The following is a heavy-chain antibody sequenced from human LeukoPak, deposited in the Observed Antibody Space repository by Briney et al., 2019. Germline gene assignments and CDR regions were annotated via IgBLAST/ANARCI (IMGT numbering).Heavy chain of an antibody. Sequence: GGSLRLSCAASGFTFSTYAMSWVRQAPGKGLEWVSAISRSGVPTSYADSVKGRFTISRDNSKSTLYLQMNSLRAEDTAVYYCAKGITMVRGVQDYWGQGTLVTVSS. CDR3: AKGITMVRGVQDY. CDR1: GFTFSTYA. D-gene: IGHD3-10*01. CDR2: ISRSGVPT. V-gene: IGHV3-23*01. J-gene: IGHJ4*02.